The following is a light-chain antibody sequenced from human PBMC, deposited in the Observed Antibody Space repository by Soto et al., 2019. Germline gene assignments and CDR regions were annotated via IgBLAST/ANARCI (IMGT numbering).Light chain of an antibody. CDR2: LNSDVSH. CDR3: QTWGTGIVV. J-gene: IGLJ2*01. V-gene: IGLV4-69*01. Sequence: QSVLTQSPSASASLGASVKLTCTLSSGHSSYAIAWHQQQPEKGPRYLMKLNSDVSHSKGDGIPDRFSGSSSGAERYLTISSLQSEDEADYSCQTWGTGIVVFGGGTTLTVL. CDR1: SGHSSYA.